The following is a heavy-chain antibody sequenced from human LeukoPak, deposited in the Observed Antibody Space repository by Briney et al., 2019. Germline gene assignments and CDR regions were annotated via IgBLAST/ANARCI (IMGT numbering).Heavy chain of an antibody. CDR3: ARDDAASYYSWFGT. Sequence: SEILSLTCIVSGGSIRTSSYYWGWIRQPPGKGLEWIGSIHYSGSTYYNPSLKSRVTISVESTQFSLNLMSVTPADTATYYCARDDAASYYSWFGTWGQGILVTVSS. V-gene: IGHV4-39*07. D-gene: IGHD1-26*01. CDR1: GGSIRTSSYY. CDR2: IHYSGST. J-gene: IGHJ5*02.